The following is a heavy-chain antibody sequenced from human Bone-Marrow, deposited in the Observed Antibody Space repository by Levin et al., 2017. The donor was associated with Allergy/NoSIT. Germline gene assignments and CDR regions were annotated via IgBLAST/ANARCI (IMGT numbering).Heavy chain of an antibody. J-gene: IGHJ6*03. CDR1: GGSISSGGYY. Sequence: SQTLSLTCTVSGGSISSGGYYWSWIRQHPGKGLEWIGYIYYSGSTYYNPSLKSRVTISVDTSKNQFSLKLSSVTAADTAVYYCARDGAARDFYYYYYYMDGWGKGTTVTVSS. V-gene: IGHV4-31*03. D-gene: IGHD6-6*01. CDR3: ARDGAARDFYYYYYYMDG. CDR2: IYYSGST.